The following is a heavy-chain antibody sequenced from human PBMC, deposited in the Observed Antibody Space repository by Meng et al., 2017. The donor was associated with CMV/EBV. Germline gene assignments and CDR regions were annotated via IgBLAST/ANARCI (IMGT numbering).Heavy chain of an antibody. CDR2: VNHSGST. D-gene: IGHD3-22*01. V-gene: IGHV4-34*01. Sequence: LSCAVYGGSFSGYYWSWIRQPPGKGPEWIGEVNHSGSTNYNPSLKSRVTISVDTSKNQFSLKLSSVTAADTAVYYCARRVRASPYYYDSSGYYPHWGQGTLVTVSS. J-gene: IGHJ4*02. CDR1: GGSFSGYY. CDR3: ARRVRASPYYYDSSGYYPH.